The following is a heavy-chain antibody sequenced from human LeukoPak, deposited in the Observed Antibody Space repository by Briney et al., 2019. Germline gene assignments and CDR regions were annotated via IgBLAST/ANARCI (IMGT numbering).Heavy chain of an antibody. CDR2: IYPGDSDA. Sequence: GESLKISCKGSGYSFTSYWIGWVRQMPGKGLEWMGIIYPGDSDARYSPSFQGQVTISADKSISTAYLQWSSLKASDTAMYYCARLESSGYYYYYYYGMDVWGQGTTVTVPS. V-gene: IGHV5-51*01. D-gene: IGHD3-22*01. CDR3: ARLESSGYYYYYYYGMDV. J-gene: IGHJ6*02. CDR1: GYSFTSYW.